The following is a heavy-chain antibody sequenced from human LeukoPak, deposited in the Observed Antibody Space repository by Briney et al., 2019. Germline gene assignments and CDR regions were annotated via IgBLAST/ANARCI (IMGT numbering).Heavy chain of an antibody. CDR2: IYYSGST. V-gene: IGHV4-59*08. Sequence: PSETLSLTCTVSGGSISSYYWSWIRQPPGKGLEWIGYIYYSGSTNYNPSLKSRVTISVDTSKNQFSLKLSSVTAADTAVYYCASRVGAKFSNWFDPWGQGALVTVSS. J-gene: IGHJ5*02. CDR1: GGSISSYY. CDR3: ASRVGAKFSNWFDP. D-gene: IGHD1-26*01.